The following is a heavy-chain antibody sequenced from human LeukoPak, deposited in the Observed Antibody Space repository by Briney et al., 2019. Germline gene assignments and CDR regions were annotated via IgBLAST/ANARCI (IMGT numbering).Heavy chain of an antibody. D-gene: IGHD3-22*01. V-gene: IGHV3-23*01. CDR2: ISDSGGST. CDR3: AKTGSGYYHGGAFDI. Sequence: GGSLRLSCAASGFTFSSYAMSWVRQVPGKGLEWVSGISDSGGSTYYADSVKGRFTIVRDNSKNTLYVQMNSLRAEDTAVYYCAKTGSGYYHGGAFDIWGQGTMVTVSS. CDR1: GFTFSSYA. J-gene: IGHJ3*02.